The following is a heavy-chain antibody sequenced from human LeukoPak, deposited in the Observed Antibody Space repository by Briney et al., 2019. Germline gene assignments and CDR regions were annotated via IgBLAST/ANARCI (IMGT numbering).Heavy chain of an antibody. CDR2: ICPNGSKQ. D-gene: IGHD6-25*01. Sequence: PGRSLRLSCAASGFTFSTYAMHWVRQAPGKGLEWVGFICPNGSKQYYADPVTVRFAISLANSKNTVYLQMNDLRPKDTSLYFCAKISSSAESNFDYWGQGTLLTVSS. J-gene: IGHJ4*02. V-gene: IGHV3-33*06. CDR3: AKISSSAESNFDY. CDR1: GFTFSTYA.